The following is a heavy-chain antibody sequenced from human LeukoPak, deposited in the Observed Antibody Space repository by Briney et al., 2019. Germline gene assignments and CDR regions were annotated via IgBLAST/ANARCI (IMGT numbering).Heavy chain of an antibody. CDR3: AKDGGYCSGGSCYSGVFVHY. V-gene: IGHV3-33*06. D-gene: IGHD2-15*01. CDR2: IWYDGCNK. J-gene: IGHJ4*02. Sequence: PGGSLRLSCAASGFTFSSYGMHWVRQAPGKGLEWVAVIWYDGCNKYYADSVKGRFTISRDNSKNTLYLQMNSLRAEDTAVYYCAKDGGYCSGGSCYSGVFVHYWGQGTLVTVSS. CDR1: GFTFSSYG.